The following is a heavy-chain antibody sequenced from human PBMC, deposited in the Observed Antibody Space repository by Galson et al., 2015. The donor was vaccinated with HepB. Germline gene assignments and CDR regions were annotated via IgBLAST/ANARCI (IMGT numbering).Heavy chain of an antibody. Sequence: TLSLTCTVSGGSINNFFWSWIRQPPGKGLEWIGYISHSGNTNYNPSLKSRVTISVDTSKNQFSLRLSSVTAADTAVYYCARAVHVVPQNHPYYYYGMDVLGQGTTVAVSS. CDR1: GGSINNFF. J-gene: IGHJ6*02. D-gene: IGHD1-14*01. CDR3: ARAVHVVPQNHPYYYYGMDV. V-gene: IGHV4-59*01. CDR2: ISHSGNT.